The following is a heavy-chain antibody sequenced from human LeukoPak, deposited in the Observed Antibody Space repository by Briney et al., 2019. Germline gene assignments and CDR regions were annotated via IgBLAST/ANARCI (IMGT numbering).Heavy chain of an antibody. D-gene: IGHD3-9*01. CDR1: GFTFSSYS. CDR2: ISSSSSYI. Sequence: PGGSLRLSCAASGFTFSSYSMNWVRQAPGKGLEWVSSISSSSSYIYYADSVKGRFTISRDNAKSSLYLQMNSLRAEDTAVYYCASFDWLLKGYFDYWGQGTLVTVSS. J-gene: IGHJ4*02. V-gene: IGHV3-21*01. CDR3: ASFDWLLKGYFDY.